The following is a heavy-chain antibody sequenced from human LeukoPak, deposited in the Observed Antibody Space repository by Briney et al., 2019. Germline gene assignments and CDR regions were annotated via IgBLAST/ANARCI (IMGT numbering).Heavy chain of an antibody. CDR2: INPNSGGT. Sequence: GASVKVSCKASGYTFTGYYMHWVRQAPGQGLEWMGWINPNSGGTNYAQKFQGRVTMTRDTSISTAYMELSRLRSDDTAVYYCARGRVGYYYDSSGYLVFGYWGQGTLVTVSS. D-gene: IGHD3-22*01. J-gene: IGHJ4*02. CDR1: GYTFTGYY. CDR3: ARGRVGYYYDSSGYLVFGY. V-gene: IGHV1-2*02.